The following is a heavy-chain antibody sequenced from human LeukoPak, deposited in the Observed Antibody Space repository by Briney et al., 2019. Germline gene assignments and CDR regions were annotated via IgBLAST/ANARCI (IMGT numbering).Heavy chain of an antibody. J-gene: IGHJ4*02. D-gene: IGHD2-15*01. V-gene: IGHV3-23*01. CDR3: AKARGGTCRTYYFDY. Sequence: GGSLRLSYVASGFTFSNYAMNWVRQAPGKGLEWVSVSGSGGDTYYVDSVKGRFTISRDNSKNTLCLQMNSLRAEDTAVYYCAKARGGTCRTYYFDYWGQGTLVAVSS. CDR1: GFTFSNYA. CDR2: SGSGGDT.